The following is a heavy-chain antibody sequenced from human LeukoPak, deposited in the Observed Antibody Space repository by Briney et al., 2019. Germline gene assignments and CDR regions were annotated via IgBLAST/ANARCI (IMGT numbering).Heavy chain of an antibody. CDR3: AREVAEGFDS. CDR1: GFTFSTYS. CDR2: IGGTGTSI. Sequence: GGSLRLSCAASGFTFSTYSMNWVRQAPGKGLEWVSSIGGTGTSIYYADSVKGRFTISRDNPKNSLYLQMNSLRAEDTAVYYCAREVAEGFDSWGQGTLVTVSS. V-gene: IGHV3-21*01. J-gene: IGHJ4*02.